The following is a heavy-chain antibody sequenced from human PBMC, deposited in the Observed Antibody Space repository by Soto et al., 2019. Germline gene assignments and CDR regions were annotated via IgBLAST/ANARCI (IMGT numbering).Heavy chain of an antibody. D-gene: IGHD3-22*01. CDR3: AKVGDASGYYYDFDY. CDR1: GFTFSTYA. CDR2: ISGSGGST. J-gene: IGHJ4*02. Sequence: GGSLRLSCAASGFTFSTYAMSWVRQAPGKGLEWVSAISGSGGSTNYADSVKGRFTTSRDNSKNTLYLQMNRLRAEDTAVYYCAKVGDASGYYYDFDYWGQGTLVTVSS. V-gene: IGHV3-23*01.